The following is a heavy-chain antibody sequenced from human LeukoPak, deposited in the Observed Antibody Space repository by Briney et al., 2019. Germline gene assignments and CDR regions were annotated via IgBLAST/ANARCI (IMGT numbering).Heavy chain of an antibody. V-gene: IGHV3-30*18. CDR1: GFTFRSYA. D-gene: IGHD3-3*01. Sequence: GGSLRLSCAASGFTFRSYAMSWVRQAPGKGLEWVAVISHDGSNKHYADSVKGRFTISRDNSKNTLYLQMNSLRAEDTAVYYCAKVWSAHPNYYYMDVWGKGTTVTVSS. CDR3: AKVWSAHPNYYYMDV. J-gene: IGHJ6*03. CDR2: ISHDGSNK.